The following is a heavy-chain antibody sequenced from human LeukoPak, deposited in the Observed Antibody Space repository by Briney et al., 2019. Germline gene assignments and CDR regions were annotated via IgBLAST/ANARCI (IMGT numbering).Heavy chain of an antibody. CDR3: ARGKATYYDFWSAPGLYYYMDV. J-gene: IGHJ6*03. CDR2: INPSGGST. D-gene: IGHD3-3*01. CDR1: GYTFTSYY. Sequence: ASVKVSCKASGYTFTSYYMHWVRQAPGQGLEWMGIINPSGGSTSYAQKFQGRVTMTRDTSTSTVYMELSSLRSEDTAVYYCARGKATYYDFWSAPGLYYYMDVWGKGTTVTVSS. V-gene: IGHV1-46*01.